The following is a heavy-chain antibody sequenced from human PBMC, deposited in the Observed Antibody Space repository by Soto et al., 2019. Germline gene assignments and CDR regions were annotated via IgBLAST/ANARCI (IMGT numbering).Heavy chain of an antibody. Sequence: QVQLQESGPGLVKPSQTLSLTCTVSGGSISSGGYYWSWIRQHPGKGLEWIGYIYYSGSTFYNPSLKSRVTISVDTSKNQFSLKLSSVTAADTAVYYCAREMVRGGWFDPWGQGTLVTVSS. V-gene: IGHV4-31*03. CDR1: GGSISSGGYY. CDR2: IYYSGST. D-gene: IGHD3-10*01. CDR3: AREMVRGGWFDP. J-gene: IGHJ5*02.